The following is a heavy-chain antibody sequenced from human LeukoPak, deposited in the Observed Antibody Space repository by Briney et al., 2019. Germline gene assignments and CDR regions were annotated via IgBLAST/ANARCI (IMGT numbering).Heavy chain of an antibody. J-gene: IGHJ4*02. CDR3: ARALYDSSGYYYPIGY. D-gene: IGHD3-22*01. CDR1: GFTFSSYW. CDR2: IKQDGSEK. V-gene: IGHV3-7*04. Sequence: GGSLRLSCAASGFTFSSYWMDWVRQAPGKGLEWVANIKQDGSEKYYVDSVKGRFTISRDNAKNSLYLQMNSLRAEDTAVYYCARALYDSSGYYYPIGYWGQGTLVTVSS.